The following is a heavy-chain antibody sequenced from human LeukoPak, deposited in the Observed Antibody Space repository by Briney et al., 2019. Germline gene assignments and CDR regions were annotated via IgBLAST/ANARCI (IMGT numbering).Heavy chain of an antibody. CDR2: INHSGST. CDR1: GGSFSGYY. D-gene: IGHD1-26*01. Sequence: KTSETLSLTCAVYGGSFSGYYWSWIRQPPGKGLEWIGEINHSGSTNYNPSLKSRVTISVDTSKNQFSLKLSSVTAADTAVYYCLGARRGNWFDPWGQGTLVTVSS. CDR3: LGARRGNWFDP. V-gene: IGHV4-34*01. J-gene: IGHJ5*02.